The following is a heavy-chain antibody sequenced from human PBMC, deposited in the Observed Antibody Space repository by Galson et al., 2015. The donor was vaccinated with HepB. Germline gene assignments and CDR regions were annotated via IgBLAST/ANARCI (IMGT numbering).Heavy chain of an antibody. D-gene: IGHD1-26*01. CDR1: GFTFSSYG. CDR2: IWYDGSNK. Sequence: SLRLSCAASGFTFSSYGMHWVRQAPGKGLEWMGVIWYDGSNKYYAGSVKGRFTISRDNSKNTLFLQMNSLRVEDTGIYYCARDRGFHSDSPAYWGQGTMVIVS. CDR3: ARDRGFHSDSPAY. J-gene: IGHJ4*02. V-gene: IGHV3-33*01.